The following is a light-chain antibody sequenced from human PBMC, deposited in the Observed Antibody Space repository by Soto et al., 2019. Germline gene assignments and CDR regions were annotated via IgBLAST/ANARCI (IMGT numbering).Light chain of an antibody. J-gene: IGKJ1*01. Sequence: DIQLTQSPPTLSASVGDRVTITCRASQSIRYYLAWYQQMPGKAPKLLIYGASSLQSGVASRFSGSGSGTEFTLTISSLQPDDFATYFCQHHNSYSQTFGQGTKVEI. CDR2: GAS. V-gene: IGKV1-5*01. CDR1: QSIRYY. CDR3: QHHNSYSQT.